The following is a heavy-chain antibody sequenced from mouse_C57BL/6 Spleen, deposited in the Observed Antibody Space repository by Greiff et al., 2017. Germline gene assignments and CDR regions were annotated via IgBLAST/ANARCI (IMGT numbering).Heavy chain of an antibody. CDR2: IHPNSGST. V-gene: IGHV1-64*01. D-gene: IGHD2-3*01. Sequence: VQLQQPGAELVKPGASVKLSCKASGYTFTSYWMHWVKQRPGQGLEWIGMIHPNSGSTNYNEKFKSKATLTVDKSSSTAYMQLSSLTSEDSAVYYCARDDGYLYAMDYWGQGTSVTVSS. CDR1: GYTFTSYW. CDR3: ARDDGYLYAMDY. J-gene: IGHJ4*01.